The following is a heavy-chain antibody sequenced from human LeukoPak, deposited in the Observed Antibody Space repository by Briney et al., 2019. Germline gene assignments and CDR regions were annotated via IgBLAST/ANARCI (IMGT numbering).Heavy chain of an antibody. D-gene: IGHD5-18*01. CDR2: ISYDGSNK. CDR1: GFTFSSYA. Sequence: GRSLRLSCAASGFTFSSYAMHWVRQAPGKGLEWVAVISYDGSNKYYADSVKGRFTISRDNSKNTLNLQMNSLRAEDTAVYYCAREWNTASDAFDIWGQGTMVTVSS. CDR3: AREWNTASDAFDI. V-gene: IGHV3-30-3*01. J-gene: IGHJ3*02.